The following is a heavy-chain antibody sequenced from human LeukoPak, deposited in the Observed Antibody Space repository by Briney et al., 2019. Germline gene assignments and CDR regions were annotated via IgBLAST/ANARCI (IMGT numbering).Heavy chain of an antibody. D-gene: IGHD3-10*01. J-gene: IGHJ6*03. CDR1: RFTFSSYS. CDR3: ARDRARYGSGAPYYMDV. Sequence: GGSLRLSCAASRFTFSSYSMNWVRQAPGEGLEWVSSISSSSSYIYYADSVKGRFTISRVNAKNSLYLQMNSLRAEDTAVYYCARDRARYGSGAPYYMDVWGKGTTVTVSS. CDR2: ISSSSSYI. V-gene: IGHV3-21*01.